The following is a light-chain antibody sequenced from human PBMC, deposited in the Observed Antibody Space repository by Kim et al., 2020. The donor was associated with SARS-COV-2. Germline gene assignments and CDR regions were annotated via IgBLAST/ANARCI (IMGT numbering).Light chain of an antibody. CDR1: NIGSNS. Sequence: SYELTQPPSVSVAPGKTARITCGGNNIGSNSVHWYQQKPGQAPVLVIYCDSDRPSGIPERFSGSNSGNTATLTISRVEAGDEADYYCQVWDSSRGDWVFGGGTKLTVL. CDR2: CDS. CDR3: QVWDSSRGDWV. J-gene: IGLJ3*02. V-gene: IGLV3-21*04.